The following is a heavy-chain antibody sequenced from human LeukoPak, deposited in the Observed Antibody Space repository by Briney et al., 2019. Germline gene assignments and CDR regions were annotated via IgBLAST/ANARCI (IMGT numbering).Heavy chain of an antibody. J-gene: IGHJ4*02. V-gene: IGHV3-74*01. CDR3: ARDWYYAIDY. Sequence: GGSLRLSCAASGFSFSSAWMHWVRQAPGEGLVAVSRITSDGSTTWYADSVRGRFTISRDNAKHTLYLQMNSLRVDDTAVYYCARDWYYAIDYWGQGTLVTVSS. D-gene: IGHD2-2*01. CDR1: GFSFSSAW. CDR2: ITSDGSTT.